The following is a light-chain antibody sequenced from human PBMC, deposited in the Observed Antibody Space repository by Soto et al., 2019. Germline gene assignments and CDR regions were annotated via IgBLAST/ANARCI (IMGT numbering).Light chain of an antibody. Sequence: EIVMTQSPATLSVSPGESATLTCRASQSINMDLAWYVQKPGQAPRRVVYGASTWATGVPPRFTGSGSGTDFTLTISRLEPEDFALYYCQQHDILPITFGQGTRLEIK. V-gene: IGKV3D-15*02. CDR1: QSINMD. J-gene: IGKJ5*01. CDR3: QQHDILPIT. CDR2: GAS.